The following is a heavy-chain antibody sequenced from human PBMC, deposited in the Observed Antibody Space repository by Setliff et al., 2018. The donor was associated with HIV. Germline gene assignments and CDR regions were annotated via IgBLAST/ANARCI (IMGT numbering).Heavy chain of an antibody. Sequence: ASVKVSCKASGYTFTDYYIHWVRQAPGQGLEWMGWINSASGGTNYAQNFQGRVTVTRDTSINTAYVELNSLKSDDTAVYYCATSPGSFTSVDETEAGDYWGQGTLVTVSS. CDR1: GYTFTDYY. J-gene: IGHJ4*02. CDR2: INSASGGT. D-gene: IGHD6-25*01. CDR3: ATSPGSFTSVDETEAGDY. V-gene: IGHV1-2*02.